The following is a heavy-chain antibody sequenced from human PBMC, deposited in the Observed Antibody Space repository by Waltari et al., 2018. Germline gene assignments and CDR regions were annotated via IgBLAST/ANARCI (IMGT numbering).Heavy chain of an antibody. CDR2: ISGSGGST. Sequence: EVQLLESGGGLVQPGGSLRLSCAASGFTFSSYAMSWVRQAPGKGLEWVSAISGSGGSTYYADSVKGRFTISRDNSKNTLYLQMNSLRAEDTAVYYCAKGGGRYGDYSAVGMDVWGQGTTVTVSS. J-gene: IGHJ6*02. CDR1: GFTFSSYA. D-gene: IGHD4-17*01. CDR3: AKGGGRYGDYSAVGMDV. V-gene: IGHV3-23*01.